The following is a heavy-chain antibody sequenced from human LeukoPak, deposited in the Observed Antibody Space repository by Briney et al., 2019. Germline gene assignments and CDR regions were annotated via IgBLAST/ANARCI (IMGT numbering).Heavy chain of an antibody. CDR1: GGSISTISDY. D-gene: IGHD3-22*01. J-gene: IGHJ6*03. CDR3: ARGRYYDKYCMDV. CDR2: IYYSGST. Sequence: SETLSLTCAVSGGSISTISDYWDWIRQHPGKGLEWIGYIYYSGSTYYNPSLKSRVTISVDTSKNQFSLKLSSVTAADTAVYYCARGRYYDKYCMDVWGQGTTVTVSS. V-gene: IGHV4-31*11.